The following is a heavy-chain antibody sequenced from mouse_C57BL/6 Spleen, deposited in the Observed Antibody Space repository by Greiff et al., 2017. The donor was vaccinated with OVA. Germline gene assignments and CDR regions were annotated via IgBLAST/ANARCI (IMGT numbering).Heavy chain of an antibody. Sequence: VQLKQSGPGLVKPSQSLSLTCSVTGYSITSGYYWNWIRQFPGNKLEWMGYISYDGSNNYNPSLKNRISITRDTSKNQFFLKLNSVTTEDTATYYCARDYDYDEAWFAYWGQGTLVTVSA. J-gene: IGHJ3*01. CDR2: ISYDGSN. D-gene: IGHD2-4*01. CDR1: GYSITSGYY. V-gene: IGHV3-6*01. CDR3: ARDYDYDEAWFAY.